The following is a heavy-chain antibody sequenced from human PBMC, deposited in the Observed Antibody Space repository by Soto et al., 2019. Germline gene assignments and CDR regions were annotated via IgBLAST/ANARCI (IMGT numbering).Heavy chain of an antibody. CDR3: AKVIWYDSSGPGDN. V-gene: IGHV3-23*01. D-gene: IGHD3-22*01. Sequence: EVQLLESGGGLVQPGGSLRLSCVASGFTFSRYGMSWVRQAPGKGLEWVSAISTSGGTTYYADSVKGRFTISRDNSKNTLYLQMNSLRAEDTAVYYCAKVIWYDSSGPGDNWGQGTLVTVSS. CDR1: GFTFSRYG. CDR2: ISTSGGTT. J-gene: IGHJ4*02.